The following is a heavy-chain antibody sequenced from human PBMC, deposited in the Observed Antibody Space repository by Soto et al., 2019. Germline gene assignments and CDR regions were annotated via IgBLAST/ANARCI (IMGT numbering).Heavy chain of an antibody. D-gene: IGHD3-16*01. Sequence: QVQLVQSGAEVKKPGASVKVSCKASGYTFTSYAMHWVRQAPGQRLEWMGWINAGDRNTTYSQKFQGRVTITRDTSASTAYMELSSLRSEDTAVYYCANALGLYYFDYWGQGTLVTVSS. J-gene: IGHJ4*02. CDR2: INAGDRNT. CDR3: ANALGLYYFDY. V-gene: IGHV1-3*01. CDR1: GYTFTSYA.